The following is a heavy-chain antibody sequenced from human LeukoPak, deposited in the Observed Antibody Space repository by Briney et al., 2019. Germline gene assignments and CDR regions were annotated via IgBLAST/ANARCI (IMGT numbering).Heavy chain of an antibody. V-gene: IGHV4-34*01. D-gene: IGHD3-22*01. CDR1: GGSFGDYY. CDR3: ARYRSSGYVGQ. J-gene: IGHJ4*02. Sequence: PSETLSLTCAVYGGSFGDYYWGWIRQPPGKGLEWIGEITHSGSSDYNPSLKSRVTISVDTSKNQFSLKLRSVTAADTAVYYCARYRSSGYVGQWGQGTLVTVSP. CDR2: ITHSGSS.